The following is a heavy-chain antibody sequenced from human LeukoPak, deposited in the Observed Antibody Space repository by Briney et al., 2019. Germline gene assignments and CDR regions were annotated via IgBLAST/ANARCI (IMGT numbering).Heavy chain of an antibody. Sequence: GGSLRLSCAASGFTFSNYWMSWVRQAPGKGLEWVANIKQDGSEKYYVDSVKGRFTISRDNAKNSLYLQMNRLRAEDTAVYYCARDKSYGDSEDYWGQGTLVTVSS. CDR1: GFTFSNYW. CDR2: IKQDGSEK. D-gene: IGHD4-17*01. V-gene: IGHV3-7*01. CDR3: ARDKSYGDSEDY. J-gene: IGHJ4*02.